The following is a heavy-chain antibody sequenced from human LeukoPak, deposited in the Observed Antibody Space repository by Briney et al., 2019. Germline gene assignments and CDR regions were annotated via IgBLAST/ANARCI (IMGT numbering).Heavy chain of an antibody. Sequence: ASVKVSCKASGGTFSSYAISWVRQAPGQGLEWMGRIIPIFGTANYAQKFQGRVTITTDESTSTAYMELSSLRSEDTAVYYCARDTRADCSGGSCYPLYYYYYMDVWGKGPRSPSP. CDR2: IIPIFGTA. J-gene: IGHJ6*03. CDR3: ARDTRADCSGGSCYPLYYYYYMDV. CDR1: GGTFSSYA. D-gene: IGHD2-15*01. V-gene: IGHV1-69*05.